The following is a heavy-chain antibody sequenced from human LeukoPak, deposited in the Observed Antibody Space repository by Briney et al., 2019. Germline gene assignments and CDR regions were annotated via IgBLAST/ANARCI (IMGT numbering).Heavy chain of an antibody. Sequence: GGSLRLSCAASGFTFSSYAMSWVRQAPGKGLEWVSAIIGSGGSTYYADTVRGRFTISRDNSKNTLYLQMNSLRAEDTAVYYCAKAWTPSSSNACEIWGQGTMVTVSS. CDR2: IIGSGGST. D-gene: IGHD6-6*01. V-gene: IGHV3-23*01. CDR1: GFTFSSYA. CDR3: AKAWTPSSSNACEI. J-gene: IGHJ3*02.